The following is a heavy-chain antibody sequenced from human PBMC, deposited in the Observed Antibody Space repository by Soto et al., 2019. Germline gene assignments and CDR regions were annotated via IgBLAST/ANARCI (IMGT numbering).Heavy chain of an antibody. Sequence: EVQLVQSGAEVKKPGESLKISCQGSGYSFTTYWIGWVRQMPGKGLEWVGTIYPDDSESKYSPSFQGQVTISVDKSISTAYLQWSSLKASDTAMYYCARRRKDIFTAYYTGYFAYWGQGSLVTVSS. V-gene: IGHV5-51*03. CDR2: IYPDDSES. CDR1: GYSFTTYW. J-gene: IGHJ4*02. CDR3: ARRRKDIFTAYYTGYFAY. D-gene: IGHD3-9*01.